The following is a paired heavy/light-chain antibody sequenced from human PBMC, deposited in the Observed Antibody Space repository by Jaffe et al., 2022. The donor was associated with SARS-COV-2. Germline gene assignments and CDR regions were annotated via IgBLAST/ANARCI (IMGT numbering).Light chain of an antibody. CDR2: AKN. CDR3: NSRDSNGNPWV. J-gene: IGLJ2*01. Sequence: SSELTQDPAVSVALGQTVRITCQGDSLRNYYASWYQQKPGQAPVLVIYAKNNRPSGIPDRFSGSSSGNTASLTITGAQAEDEADYYCNSRDSNGNPWVFGGGTKLTVL. CDR1: SLRNYY. V-gene: IGLV3-19*01.
Heavy chain of an antibody. CDR2: ISSSSTNI. J-gene: IGHJ4*02. D-gene: IGHD4-17*01. CDR1: GFTFSSYS. V-gene: IGHV3-48*01. CDR3: ARGGTTVVSAINW. Sequence: EVQLVESGGGLVQPGGSLRLSCAASGFTFSSYSMNWVRQAPGKGLEWVSFISSSSTNIHYADSVKGRFTIVRDSSKNTVYLQMSSLRAEDTALYYCARGGTTVVSAINWWGQGTLVTVSS.